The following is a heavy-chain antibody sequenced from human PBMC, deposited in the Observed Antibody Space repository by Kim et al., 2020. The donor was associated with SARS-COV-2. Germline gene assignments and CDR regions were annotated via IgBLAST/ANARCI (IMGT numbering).Heavy chain of an antibody. J-gene: IGHJ6*01. CDR2: ISSSGSTI. D-gene: IGHD3-3*01. CDR3: ARERTRITTVGVVHRYG. Sequence: GGSLRLSCAVSGFTFSAYYMSWIRQAPATGLAWVSYISSSGSTIYYADSVKGRFTISRDNAKNSLYPQMNSPGAEDTAVYYYARERTRITTVGVVHRYG. V-gene: IGHV3-11*01. CDR1: GFTFSAYY.